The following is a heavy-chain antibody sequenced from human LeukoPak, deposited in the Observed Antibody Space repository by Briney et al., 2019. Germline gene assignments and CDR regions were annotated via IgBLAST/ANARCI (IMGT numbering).Heavy chain of an antibody. D-gene: IGHD2-15*01. CDR1: GFTFSSYA. V-gene: IGHV3-23*01. CDR2: ISGSGGST. J-gene: IGHJ4*02. CDR3: AKDRLLYYYFDY. Sequence: GGSLRLSCAASGFTFSSYAMCWVRQAPGKGLEWVSAISGSGGSTYYADSVRGRFTISRDNSKNTLYLQMNSLRAVDTAVYYCAKDRLLYYYFDYWGQGTLVTVSS.